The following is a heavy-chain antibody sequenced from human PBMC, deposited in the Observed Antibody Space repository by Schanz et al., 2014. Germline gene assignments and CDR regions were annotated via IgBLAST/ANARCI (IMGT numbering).Heavy chain of an antibody. CDR2: LSGSGGST. V-gene: IGHV3-23*01. D-gene: IGHD2-15*01. CDR3: AKARRKSNCSGGRCFHYSYYGMDG. J-gene: IGHJ6*02. Sequence: DVQLLESGGGLVQPGGSLRLSCAASGFTFNSYAMSWVRQAPGKGLEWVSALSGSGGSTYYADSVKGRFTISRDNSKTTLYLQMNSLRAEDTAVYYCAKARRKSNCSGGRCFHYSYYGMDGWGQGTTVTVS. CDR1: GFTFNSYA.